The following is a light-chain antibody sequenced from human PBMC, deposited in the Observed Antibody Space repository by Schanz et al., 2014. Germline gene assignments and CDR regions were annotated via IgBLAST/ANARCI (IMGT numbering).Light chain of an antibody. V-gene: IGKV3-15*01. Sequence: DIVMTQSPATLSVSPGEGATLSCRASQTIGITLAWYQQKPGQAPRLLISGASTRATGVPARFSGSGSGTEFTLNISSLQSEDFAVYYCQQYNNWLTTFGQGTRVEIK. CDR2: GAS. CDR3: QQYNNWLTT. CDR1: QTIGIT. J-gene: IGKJ1*01.